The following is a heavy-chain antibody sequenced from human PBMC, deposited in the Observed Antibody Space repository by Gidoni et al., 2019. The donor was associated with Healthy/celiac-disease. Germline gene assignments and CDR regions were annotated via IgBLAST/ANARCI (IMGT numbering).Heavy chain of an antibody. CDR2: ISYDGSNK. CDR3: AKEEVVSFDY. CDR1: GFTFSSYG. V-gene: IGHV3-30*18. J-gene: IGHJ4*02. Sequence: QVQLVASVGGVVQPGRSLRPSCAASGFTFSSYGMHWVRQAPGKGLEWVAVISYDGSNKYYADSVKGRFTISRDNSKNTLYLQMNSLRAEDTAVYYCAKEEVVSFDYWGQGTLVTVSS. D-gene: IGHD2-15*01.